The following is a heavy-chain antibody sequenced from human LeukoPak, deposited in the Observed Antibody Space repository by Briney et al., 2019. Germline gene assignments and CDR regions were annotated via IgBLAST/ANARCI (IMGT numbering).Heavy chain of an antibody. D-gene: IGHD2-15*01. V-gene: IGHV3-23*01. CDR3: AKGMIYCSGGTCYFGTFDI. CDR1: GFTFSNYV. CDR2: VSGGGGST. J-gene: IGHJ3*02. Sequence: GGSLRLSCAASGFTFSNYVMSWVRQAPGKGLEWVSGVSGGGGSTYYADSVKGRFTISRDNSKNTLYLQMKSLRAEDTAVYYCAKGMIYCSGGTCYFGTFDIWGQGTMVTVSS.